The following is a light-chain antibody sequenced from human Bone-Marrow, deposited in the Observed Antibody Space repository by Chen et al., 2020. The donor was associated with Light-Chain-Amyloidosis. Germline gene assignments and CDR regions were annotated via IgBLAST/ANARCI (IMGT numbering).Light chain of an antibody. J-gene: IGLJ2*01. CDR2: RDT. Sequence: SYELTQPPSVSVSPGQTARITCSGDDLPTKYAYWYQQKPGQAPVLVIHRDTERPSGISERFSGSSSVTTATVNISGGQDEEEADYHCTSEDHSGTYEVIFGGGTKLTVL. V-gene: IGLV3-25*02. CDR1: DLPTKY. CDR3: TSEDHSGTYEVI.